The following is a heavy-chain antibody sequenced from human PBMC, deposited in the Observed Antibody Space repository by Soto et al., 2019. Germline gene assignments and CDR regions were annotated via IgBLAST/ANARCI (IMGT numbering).Heavy chain of an antibody. J-gene: IGHJ4*02. CDR2: ISYDGSNK. D-gene: IGHD1-26*01. V-gene: IGHV3-30-3*01. CDR3: ARDSHSGSHDAHFLDY. CDR1: GFTFSTYA. Sequence: QVHLVESGGGVVQPGRSPRLSCAASGFTFSTYAIHWVRQAPGKGLEWVAVISYDGSNKYYADSVEGRFTVSRDDSKNTLCLQMSSLKSEDTAVYFCARDSHSGSHDAHFLDYWGQGTLVTVSS.